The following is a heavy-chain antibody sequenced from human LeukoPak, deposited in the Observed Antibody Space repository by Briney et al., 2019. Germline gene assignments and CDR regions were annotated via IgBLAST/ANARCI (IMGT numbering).Heavy chain of an antibody. CDR3: ARGLYCGYD. D-gene: IGHD5-12*01. CDR1: GFTFSSHS. J-gene: IGHJ1*01. V-gene: IGHV3-21*01. CDR2: ISSSSDYI. Sequence: PGGSLRLSCAASGFTFSSHSMNWVRQAPGKGLEWVSSISSSSDYIYYADSVKGRFTISRGNAKNSLYLQRNSLRAEDTAVYYCARGLYCGYDGGQGPVDTVS.